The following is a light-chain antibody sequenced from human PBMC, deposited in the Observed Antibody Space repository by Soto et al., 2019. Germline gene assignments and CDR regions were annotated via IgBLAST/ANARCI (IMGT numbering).Light chain of an antibody. CDR3: HQYYSLTPPWT. J-gene: IGKJ1*01. CDR2: WAS. Sequence: DIVMTQSPDSLAVALGETATINCKSSRSLLYSASKKNYLAWYQQKPGQPPKLLFYWASTRESGVPDRFSGGGSGTDFPLTITSLQAEDVAVYYCHQYYSLTPPWTFGQGTKVEI. V-gene: IGKV4-1*01. CDR1: RSLLYSASKKNY.